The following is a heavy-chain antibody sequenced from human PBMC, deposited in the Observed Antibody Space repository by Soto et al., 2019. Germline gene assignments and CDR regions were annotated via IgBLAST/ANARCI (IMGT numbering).Heavy chain of an antibody. J-gene: IGHJ4*02. CDR3: ARALISSGPFAY. V-gene: IGHV3-13*01. Sequence: GGSLRLSCAASGFTFSSYDMHWVRQATGKGLEWVSAIGTAGDTYYPGSVKGRFTISRENAKNSLYLQMNSLRAGDTAVYYCARALISSGPFAYWGQGTLVTVSA. CDR2: IGTAGDT. CDR1: GFTFSSYD. D-gene: IGHD6-19*01.